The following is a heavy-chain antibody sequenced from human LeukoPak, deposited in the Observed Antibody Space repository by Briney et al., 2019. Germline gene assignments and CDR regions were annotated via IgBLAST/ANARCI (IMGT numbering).Heavy chain of an antibody. D-gene: IGHD5-12*01. J-gene: IGHJ4*02. Sequence: GGSLRLSCAASGFTFSSYAMHWVRQAPGKGLEWVAVISYDGSNKYYADSVKGRFTISRDNAKNSLYLQMNSLRAEDTAVYYCARVQKSRKSVASAVDCWGQGTVVTVSS. V-gene: IGHV3-30*04. CDR3: ARVQKSRKSVASAVDC. CDR1: GFTFSSYA. CDR2: ISYDGSNK.